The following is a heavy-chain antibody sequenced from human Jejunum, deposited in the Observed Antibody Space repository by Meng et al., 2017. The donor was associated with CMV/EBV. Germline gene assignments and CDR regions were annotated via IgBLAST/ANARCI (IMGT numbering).Heavy chain of an antibody. V-gene: IGHV3-66*02. CDR1: GFSVGNNY. CDR2: IYDVGNI. CDR3: ARGAFD. D-gene: IGHD2/OR15-2a*01. J-gene: IGHJ4*02. Sequence: SLKISGAASGFSVGNNYMNWVRQAPGKGLEWVSVIYDVGNIYYADSVKGRFFISRDSSKNMLYLQMNSLRPEDTALYYCARGAFDWGQGTLVTVSS.